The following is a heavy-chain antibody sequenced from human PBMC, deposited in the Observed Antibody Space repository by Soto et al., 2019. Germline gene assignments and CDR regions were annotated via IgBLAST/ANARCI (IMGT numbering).Heavy chain of an antibody. J-gene: IGHJ6*02. CDR1: GFTFSNAW. CDR3: TVGAEYISYYYGMDV. D-gene: IGHD6-25*01. Sequence: PGGSLRLSCAASGFTFSNAWMNWVRQAPGKGLEWVGRIKSKTDGGTTDYAAPVKGRFTISRDDSKNTLYLQMNSLKTEDTAVYYCTVGAEYISYYYGMDVWGQGTTVTVSS. V-gene: IGHV3-15*07. CDR2: IKSKTDGGTT.